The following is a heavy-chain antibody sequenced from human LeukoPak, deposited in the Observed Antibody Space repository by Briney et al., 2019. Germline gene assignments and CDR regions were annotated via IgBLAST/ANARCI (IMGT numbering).Heavy chain of an antibody. J-gene: IGHJ4*02. D-gene: IGHD7-27*01. CDR1: GFILSSVW. CDR3: VRDKYWGASDH. Sequence: GGSLRLSCAASGFILSSVWMHWVRQVPGEGLEHVATINPDGSRRRYADSVKGRFTISRDNAKNMVYLQMNSLRAEDTGLYYCVRDKYWGASDHWGRGSLVTVSS. V-gene: IGHV3-74*01. CDR2: INPDGSRR.